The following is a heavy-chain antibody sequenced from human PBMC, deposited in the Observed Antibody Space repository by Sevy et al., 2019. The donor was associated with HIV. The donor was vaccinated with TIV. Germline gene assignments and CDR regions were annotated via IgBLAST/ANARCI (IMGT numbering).Heavy chain of an antibody. Sequence: ASVKVSCKASGGTFSSYAISWVRQAPGQGLEWMGGIIPIFGTANYAQKFQGRVTITSDESTSTAYMELSSLRSEDTAVYYCARCLGYCSGGSCYSHWFDPWGQGTLVTVSS. V-gene: IGHV1-69*13. CDR2: IIPIFGTA. CDR3: ARCLGYCSGGSCYSHWFDP. CDR1: GGTFSSYA. D-gene: IGHD2-15*01. J-gene: IGHJ5*02.